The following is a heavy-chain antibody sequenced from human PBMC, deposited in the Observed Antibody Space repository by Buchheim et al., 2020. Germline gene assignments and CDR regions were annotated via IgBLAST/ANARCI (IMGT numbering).Heavy chain of an antibody. CDR3: ARGDYVWGSYLKFDY. V-gene: IGHV4-34*01. Sequence: QVQLHQWGAGLLKPSETLSLTCAVSGGSFSGYYWTWIRQPPGKGLEWIGEINHSGSTNYNPSLKSRVIISVDTSKNQFSLKLSPVTAADTAVYYCARGDYVWGSYLKFDYWGQGTL. CDR2: INHSGST. J-gene: IGHJ4*02. D-gene: IGHD3-16*02. CDR1: GGSFSGYY.